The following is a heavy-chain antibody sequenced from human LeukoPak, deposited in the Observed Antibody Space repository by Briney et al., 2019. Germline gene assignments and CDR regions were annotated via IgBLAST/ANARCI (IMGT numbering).Heavy chain of an antibody. D-gene: IGHD3-22*01. CDR2: IYPGDSDT. Sequence: GESLKISCRGSGYTFSNYWIGWVRQMPGKGLEWIGIIYPGDSDTRNSPSFQGQVTISADKSISTAYLQWSSLKASDTAMYYCARAPSFYYDGRGTFDIWGQGTMVTVSS. J-gene: IGHJ3*02. V-gene: IGHV5-51*01. CDR1: GYTFSNYW. CDR3: ARAPSFYYDGRGTFDI.